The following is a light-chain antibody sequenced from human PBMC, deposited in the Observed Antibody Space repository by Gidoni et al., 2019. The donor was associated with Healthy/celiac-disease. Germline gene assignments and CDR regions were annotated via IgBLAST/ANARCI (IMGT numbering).Light chain of an antibody. J-gene: IGKJ2*01. Sequence: EIVLTQSPGTLSLSPGERATLSCRASQSVSSSYLAWYQQKPGQAPMLLIYGASSRATCIPDRFSGSGSGTNFTLTISRLEPEDFAVYYCQHYGSLVTFGQGTKLEIK. CDR3: QHYGSLVT. CDR1: QSVSSSY. V-gene: IGKV3-20*01. CDR2: GAS.